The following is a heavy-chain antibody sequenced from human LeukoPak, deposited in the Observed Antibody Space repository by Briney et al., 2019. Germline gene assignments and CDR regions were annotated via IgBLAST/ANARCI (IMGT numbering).Heavy chain of an antibody. J-gene: IGHJ4*02. V-gene: IGHV3-7*03. D-gene: IGHD4-17*01. CDR3: ARDLYGDYSPFDY. Sequence: GGSLRLSCAASGXTFSDYWMSWVRQAPGKGQEWVANIKQDGSEKHYVDSVKGRFTISRDNAKNSLYLQMNSLRAEDTAVYYCARDLYGDYSPFDYWGQGTLVTVSS. CDR2: IKQDGSEK. CDR1: GXTFSDYW.